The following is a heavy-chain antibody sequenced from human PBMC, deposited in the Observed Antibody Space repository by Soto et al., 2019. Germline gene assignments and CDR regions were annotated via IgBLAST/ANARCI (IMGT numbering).Heavy chain of an antibody. Sequence: QVQLVQSGAEEKKPGASVKVSCKASGYTFTSYAMHWVRQAPGQMLEWMGCINAGNGNTEYSQKCQGRVTITRDTSASTAYMELSSLRYEDTAVYYCASFSKVYYDYGMDVWGQGTTGTVAS. CDR1: GYTFTSYA. J-gene: IGHJ6*02. CDR3: ASFSKVYYDYGMDV. V-gene: IGHV1-3*05. CDR2: INAGNGNT.